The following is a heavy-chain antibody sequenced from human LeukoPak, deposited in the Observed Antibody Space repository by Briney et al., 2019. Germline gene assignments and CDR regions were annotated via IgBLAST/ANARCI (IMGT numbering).Heavy chain of an antibody. V-gene: IGHV3-30*18. Sequence: GGSLRLSCAASGFTFSSYGMHWVRQAPGKGLEWVAVISYDGSNKYYADSVKGRFTISRDNSKNTLYLQMNSLRAEDTAVYYCAKVPTSYCSSTSCYAGGFDYWGQGTLVTVSS. J-gene: IGHJ4*02. CDR1: GFTFSSYG. CDR3: AKVPTSYCSSTSCYAGGFDY. D-gene: IGHD2-2*01. CDR2: ISYDGSNK.